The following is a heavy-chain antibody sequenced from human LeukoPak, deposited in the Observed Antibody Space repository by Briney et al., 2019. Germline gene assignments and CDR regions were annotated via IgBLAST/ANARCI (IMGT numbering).Heavy chain of an antibody. V-gene: IGHV3-23*01. J-gene: IGHJ4*01. CDR1: GFTFRSYA. CDR2: ITGGGSST. D-gene: IGHD3-10*01. CDR3: AKDEVYRSGRRYYFDY. Sequence: GGSLRLSCAASGFTFRSYAMSWVRQAPGKGLEWVSAITGGGSSTYYADSVKGRFTISRDNSKNTLYLQMNSLRAEDTAVYYCAKDEVYRSGRRYYFDYWGQGTLVTVSS.